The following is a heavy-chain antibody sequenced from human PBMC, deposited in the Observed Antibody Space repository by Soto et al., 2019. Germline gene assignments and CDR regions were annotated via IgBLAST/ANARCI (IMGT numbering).Heavy chain of an antibody. CDR1: GGSISSGGYY. Sequence: SETLSLTCTVSGGSISSGGYYWSWIRQHPGKGLEWIGYIYYSGSTYYNPSLKSRVTISVDTSKNQFSLKLSSVTAADTAVYYCARVTDWDSLTYFDYWGQGTLVTVSS. J-gene: IGHJ4*02. V-gene: IGHV4-31*03. CDR3: ARVTDWDSLTYFDY. CDR2: IYYSGST. D-gene: IGHD1-26*01.